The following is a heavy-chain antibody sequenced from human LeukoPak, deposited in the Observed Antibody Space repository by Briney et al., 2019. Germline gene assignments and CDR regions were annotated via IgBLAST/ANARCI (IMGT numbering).Heavy chain of an antibody. CDR2: INPDGGRT. Sequence: GAAVKVSCMPPGYTFSNYYMRWVRQAPGQGPERMGIINPDGGRTNYAEKFWSRVTMSRDTPTSTVYLELSTVTAQGTALYCCTKEMNMGTAKRGYDFDMGGVGTMVIVS. CDR1: GYTFSNYY. CDR3: TKEMNMGTAKRGYDFDM. D-gene: IGHD2-21*02. V-gene: IGHV1-46*01. J-gene: IGHJ3*02.